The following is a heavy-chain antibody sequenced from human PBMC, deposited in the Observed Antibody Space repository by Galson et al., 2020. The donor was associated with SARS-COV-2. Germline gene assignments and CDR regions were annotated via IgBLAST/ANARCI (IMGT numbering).Heavy chain of an antibody. J-gene: IGHJ5*02. CDR3: ARVVSYYYDSSGYSLDP. D-gene: IGHD3-22*01. CDR1: GGSISSGGYS. CDR2: IYYSGST. Sequence: SETLSLTCAVSGGSISSGGYSWSWIRQPPGKGLEWIGYIYYSGSTYYNPSLKSRVTISVDTSKNQFSLKLSSVTAADTAVYYCARVVSYYYDSSGYSLDPWGQGTLVTVSS. V-gene: IGHV4-30-4*07.